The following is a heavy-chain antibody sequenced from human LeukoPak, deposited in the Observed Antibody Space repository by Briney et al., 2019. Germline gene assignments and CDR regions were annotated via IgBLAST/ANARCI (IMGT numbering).Heavy chain of an antibody. CDR3: ATCSGGSCYSEVYFQH. D-gene: IGHD2-15*01. J-gene: IGHJ1*01. CDR1: GGTFSSYA. CDR2: IIPILGIA. Sequence: ASVKVSCKASGGTFSSYAISWVRQAPGQGLEWMGRIIPILGIANYAQKFQGRVTITADKSTSTAYMELRSLRSEDTAVYYCATCSGGSCYSEVYFQHWGQGTLVTVSS. V-gene: IGHV1-69*04.